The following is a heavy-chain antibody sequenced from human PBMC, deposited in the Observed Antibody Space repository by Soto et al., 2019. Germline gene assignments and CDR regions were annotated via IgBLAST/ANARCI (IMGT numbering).Heavy chain of an antibody. CDR1: GFTFSDYS. J-gene: IGHJ4*02. D-gene: IGHD2-2*02. Sequence: VGSLRLSCAASGFTFSDYSMNWVRRAPGKSLEWVSSISGSGGFMYYADSLKGRFTVSRDNATKSLYLQMNSLGAEDTAVYYCAGEQGGSMTNCYKATCGYFDCWGQGNLVRVYS. CDR3: AGEQGGSMTNCYKATCGYFDC. V-gene: IGHV3-21*01. CDR2: ISGSGGFM.